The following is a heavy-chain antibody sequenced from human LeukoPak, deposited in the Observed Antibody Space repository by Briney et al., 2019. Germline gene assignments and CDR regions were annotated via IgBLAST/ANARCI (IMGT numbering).Heavy chain of an antibody. CDR3: AGVGGVTQSYYYYGMDV. V-gene: IGHV1-69*04. D-gene: IGHD3-3*01. J-gene: IGHJ6*02. CDR1: GGTFSSYA. Sequence: ASVKVSCKASGGTFSSYAMSWLRQAPGQGLEWMGRIIPILGIANYAQKFQGRVTITADKSTSTAYMELSSLRSEDTAVYYCAGVGGVTQSYYYYGMDVWGQGTTVTVSS. CDR2: IIPILGIA.